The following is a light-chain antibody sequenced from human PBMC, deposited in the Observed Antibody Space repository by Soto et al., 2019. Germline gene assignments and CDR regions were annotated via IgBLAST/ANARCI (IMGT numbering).Light chain of an antibody. Sequence: ELVLTQSPATLSVSPGERATLSCRASQGVGSTLAWYQQEPGRAPRLLIYDASSRATGVPARFSGSGSGTDFSLTISSLEPEDVAVYYCQQRSQWPPMTFGQGTRLEIK. CDR2: DAS. CDR1: QGVGST. V-gene: IGKV3-11*01. CDR3: QQRSQWPPMT. J-gene: IGKJ5*01.